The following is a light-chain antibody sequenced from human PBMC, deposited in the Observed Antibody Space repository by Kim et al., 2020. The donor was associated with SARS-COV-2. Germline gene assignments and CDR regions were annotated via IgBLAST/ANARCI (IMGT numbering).Light chain of an antibody. Sequence: VALGQTGTITCGGNNIGGKNVHWYQQKPGQAPVLVIYRDTNRPSGIPERFSGSNSGNTATLTISRAQAGDEADYYCQVWDSTTWVFGGGTQLTVL. V-gene: IGLV3-9*01. CDR1: NIGGKN. CDR2: RDT. J-gene: IGLJ3*02. CDR3: QVWDSTTWV.